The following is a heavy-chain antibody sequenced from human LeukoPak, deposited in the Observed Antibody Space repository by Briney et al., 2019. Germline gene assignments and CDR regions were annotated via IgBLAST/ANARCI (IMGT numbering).Heavy chain of an antibody. CDR2: INWNGGST. D-gene: IGHD3-9*01. V-gene: IGHV3-20*04. CDR1: GFTFDDYG. CDR3: ARDGHYDILTGYFQD. Sequence: GGSLRLSCAASGFTFDDYGMSWVRQAPGKGLEWVSGINWNGGSTGYADSVKGRFTISRDNAKNSLYLQMNSLRAEDTAVYYCARDGHYDILTGYFQDWGQGTLVTVSS. J-gene: IGHJ1*01.